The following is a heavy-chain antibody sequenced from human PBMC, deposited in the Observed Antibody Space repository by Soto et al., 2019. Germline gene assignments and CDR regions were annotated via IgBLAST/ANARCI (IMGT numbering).Heavy chain of an antibody. J-gene: IGHJ4*02. CDR3: AKDRFGIVGHVDY. Sequence: EVQLLESGGDLVQPGGSLRLSCAASGLIFSDYAMSWVRQAPGKGLECVACISGSGDNTFYEDSVKGRFTISRDDSKNTLSLPLNNLRVDDSAEYFGAKDRFGIVGHVDYYGQGTQVTVCS. CDR1: GLIFSDYA. V-gene: IGHV3-23*01. D-gene: IGHD1-26*01. CDR2: ISGSGDNT.